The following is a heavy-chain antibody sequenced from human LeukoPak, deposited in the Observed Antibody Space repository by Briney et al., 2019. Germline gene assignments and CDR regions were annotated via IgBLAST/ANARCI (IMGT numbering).Heavy chain of an antibody. CDR2: ISGSGGTT. Sequence: PGGSLRLSCAASGFTFSSYAMSWVRQAPGKGLEWVSAISGSGGTTFYAGSVKGRFTISRDNSKNTVYLLLNSLRAEDTAVYYCAKSGYDSSGYYPDYWGQGTLVTVSS. D-gene: IGHD3-22*01. V-gene: IGHV3-23*01. CDR1: GFTFSSYA. CDR3: AKSGYDSSGYYPDY. J-gene: IGHJ4*02.